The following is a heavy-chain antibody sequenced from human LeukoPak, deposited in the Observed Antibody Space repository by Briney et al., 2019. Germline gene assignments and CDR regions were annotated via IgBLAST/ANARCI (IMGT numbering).Heavy chain of an antibody. CDR1: GFTFTSYE. Sequence: GGSLRLSCAASGFTFTSYEMNWVRQAPGKGLEWVSYITISGTTIYYADSVKGRFTISRDNAKNSLYLQMNSLRAEDTAVYYCASDRSDWYNYFDYWGQGTLVTVSS. CDR3: ASDRSDWYNYFDY. J-gene: IGHJ4*02. CDR2: ITISGTTI. D-gene: IGHD3-9*01. V-gene: IGHV3-48*03.